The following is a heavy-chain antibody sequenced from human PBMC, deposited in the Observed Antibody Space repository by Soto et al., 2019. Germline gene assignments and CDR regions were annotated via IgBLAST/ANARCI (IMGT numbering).Heavy chain of an antibody. CDR2: ISGSGGST. Sequence: EVQLLESGGGLVQPGGSLRLSCAASGFTFSSYAMSWVRQAPGKGLEWVSAISGSGGSTYYADSVKGRFTISRDISKNPLYLQMNSLRAEDTAVYYCAKDVTLGYYDSSGYFSDWGQGTLVTVSS. J-gene: IGHJ4*02. D-gene: IGHD3-22*01. V-gene: IGHV3-23*01. CDR1: GFTFSSYA. CDR3: AKDVTLGYYDSSGYFSD.